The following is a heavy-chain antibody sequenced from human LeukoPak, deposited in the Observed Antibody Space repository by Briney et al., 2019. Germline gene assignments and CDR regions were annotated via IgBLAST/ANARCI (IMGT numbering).Heavy chain of an antibody. V-gene: IGHV4-38-2*02. CDR2: INHSGST. CDR1: GYSISSGYY. CDR3: ARGGSLVDY. J-gene: IGHJ4*02. D-gene: IGHD6-13*01. Sequence: PSQTLSLTCTVSGYSISSGYYWGWIRQPPGKGLEWIGEINHSGSTNYNPSLKSRVTISVDTSKNRFSLKLSSVTAADTAVYYCARGGSLVDYWGQGTLVTVSS.